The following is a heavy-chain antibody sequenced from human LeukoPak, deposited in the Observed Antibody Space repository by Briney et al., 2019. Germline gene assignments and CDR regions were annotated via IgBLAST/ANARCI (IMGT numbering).Heavy chain of an antibody. Sequence: GASVKVSCKASGYTFTSYYIHWVRQAPGQGLEWMGIINPSGGSTSYAQKFQGRVTMTRDTSTSTVYMELSSLRSEDTAVYYCARDESRGYCSSTSCYADYWGQGTLVTVSS. V-gene: IGHV1-46*01. CDR3: ARDESRGYCSSTSCYADY. CDR1: GYTFTSYY. J-gene: IGHJ4*02. D-gene: IGHD2-2*01. CDR2: INPSGGST.